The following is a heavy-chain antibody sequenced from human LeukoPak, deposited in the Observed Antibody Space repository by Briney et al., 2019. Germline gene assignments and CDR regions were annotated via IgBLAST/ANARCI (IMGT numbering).Heavy chain of an antibody. CDR1: GGSISSSSYY. Sequence: SETLSLTCTVSGGSISSSSYYWGWIRQPPGKGLEWIGSIYYSGSTYYNPSLKSRVTMSVDTSKNQFSLKLSSVTAADTAVYYCARRYDFWSGYFYYFDYWGQGTLVTVSS. CDR3: ARRYDFWSGYFYYFDY. D-gene: IGHD3-3*01. V-gene: IGHV4-39*01. J-gene: IGHJ4*02. CDR2: IYYSGST.